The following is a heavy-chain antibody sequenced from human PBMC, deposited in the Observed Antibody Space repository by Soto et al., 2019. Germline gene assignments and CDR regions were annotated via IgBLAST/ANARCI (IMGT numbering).Heavy chain of an antibody. Sequence: PXGSLRLSCAIFESTVSRDWMNWVRQAPGKGLEWVAHINQDGSEKYYVDSVKGRFTISRDNAKKSLYLQMNSLRPADTAMYYCSGGVGDAFWGQGTLVTVSS. CDR3: SGGVGDAF. D-gene: IGHD1-26*01. CDR1: ESTVSRDW. J-gene: IGHJ4*02. CDR2: INQDGSEK. V-gene: IGHV3-7*04.